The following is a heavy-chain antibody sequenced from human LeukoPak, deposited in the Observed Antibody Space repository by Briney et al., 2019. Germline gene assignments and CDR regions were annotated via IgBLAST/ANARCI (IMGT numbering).Heavy chain of an antibody. Sequence: GGSLRFSCAASGFTFSTYDMNWVRQAPGKGLEWVSSISSRSSSIYYADSVKGRFTISRDNAKNSLYLQMNSLRAEDTAVYWCARDYIAYDPLDYWGQGTLVTVSS. CDR1: GFTFSTYD. D-gene: IGHD3-3*01. V-gene: IGHV3-21*01. CDR2: ISSRSSSI. J-gene: IGHJ4*02. CDR3: ARDYIAYDPLDY.